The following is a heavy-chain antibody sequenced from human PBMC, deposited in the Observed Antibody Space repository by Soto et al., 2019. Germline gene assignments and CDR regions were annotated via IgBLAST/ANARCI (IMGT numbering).Heavy chain of an antibody. D-gene: IGHD2-2*01. Sequence: ASVKVSCKASGFTFSDYYMHWVREAPGQGLEGMGWLNPKSGGTTYAQKFQGRLTLSRDTSINTAYMELSRLSIDDTALYYCARERYQVLSDGMDVWGQGTTVTVSS. J-gene: IGHJ6*02. CDR2: LNPKSGGT. CDR3: ARERYQVLSDGMDV. V-gene: IGHV1-2*02. CDR1: GFTFSDYY.